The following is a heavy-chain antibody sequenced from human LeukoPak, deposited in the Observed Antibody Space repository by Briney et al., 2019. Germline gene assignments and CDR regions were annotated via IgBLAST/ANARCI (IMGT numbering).Heavy chain of an antibody. J-gene: IGHJ3*02. V-gene: IGHV4-34*01. Sequence: SETLSLTCAVYGGSFRGYYWSWIRQPPGKGLEWIGEINHSGSTYYNPSLKSRVTLSVDTSKNQFSLKLTSVTAADTAVYYCARGPYKYDGSGAFDIWGQGTMVTVSS. CDR3: ARGPYKYDGSGAFDI. CDR1: GGSFRGYY. CDR2: INHSGST. D-gene: IGHD3-22*01.